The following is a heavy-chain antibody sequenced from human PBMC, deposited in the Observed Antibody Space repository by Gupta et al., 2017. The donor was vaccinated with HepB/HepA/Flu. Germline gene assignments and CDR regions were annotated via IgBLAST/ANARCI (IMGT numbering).Heavy chain of an antibody. CDR1: GFTFSSYA. CDR3: AKTDEFGSGPTAYFDF. D-gene: IGHD3-3*01. Sequence: EVQLLESGGGLVQPGGSLRLSCVASGFTFSSYAMTWVRQAPGKGLEWVSGISGSGGTTYYADSGKGRFTISRDNSKNTLYLQMNRQRDEDTAVYYCAKTDEFGSGPTAYFDFWGQGTLVTVSS. CDR2: ISGSGGTT. J-gene: IGHJ4*02. V-gene: IGHV3-23*01.